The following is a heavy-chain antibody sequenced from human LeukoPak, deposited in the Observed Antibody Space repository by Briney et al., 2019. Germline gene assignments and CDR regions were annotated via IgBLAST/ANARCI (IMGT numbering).Heavy chain of an antibody. CDR3: AKDRVAVAGNYFDY. D-gene: IGHD6-19*01. J-gene: IGHJ4*02. Sequence: PGGSLRLSCAASGFTFSSYAMSWVRQAPGKGLEWVSAISDSGGSTYYADSVKGRFTISSDNSKNTLYLQMNSLRAEDTAIYYCAKDRVAVAGNYFDYWGQGTLVTVSS. CDR2: ISDSGGST. CDR1: GFTFSSYA. V-gene: IGHV3-23*01.